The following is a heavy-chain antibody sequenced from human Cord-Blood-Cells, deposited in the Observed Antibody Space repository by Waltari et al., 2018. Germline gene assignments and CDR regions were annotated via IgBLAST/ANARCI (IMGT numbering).Heavy chain of an antibody. D-gene: IGHD6-13*01. J-gene: IGHJ4*02. CDR2: ISWNRGRI. V-gene: IGHV3-9*03. CDR3: AKAPIGIAAACHHDY. CDR1: GFTFVDYA. Sequence: EVQLVESGGGLVQPGRSLRLSCAASGFTFVDYAMHWVRQAPGKGLAWVSGISWNRGRIVSDDSWKGRFTHPSGRAKTPRSPEMSSLGAEDMGFYYCAKAPIGIAAACHHDYCDQGTLVTVSS.